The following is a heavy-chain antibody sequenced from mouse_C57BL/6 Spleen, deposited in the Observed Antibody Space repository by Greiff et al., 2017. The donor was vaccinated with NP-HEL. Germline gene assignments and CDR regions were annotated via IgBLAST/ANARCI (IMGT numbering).Heavy chain of an antibody. J-gene: IGHJ4*01. CDR3: ARNHYDYDGYAMDY. CDR1: GFSLTSYG. V-gene: IGHV2-2*01. D-gene: IGHD2-4*01. CDR2: IWSGGST. Sequence: VKLVESGPGLVQPSQSLSITCTVSGFSLTSYGVHWVRQSPGKGLEWLGVIWSGGSTDYNAAFISRLSISKDNSKSQVFFKMNSLQADDTAIYYCARNHYDYDGYAMDYWGQGTSVTVSS.